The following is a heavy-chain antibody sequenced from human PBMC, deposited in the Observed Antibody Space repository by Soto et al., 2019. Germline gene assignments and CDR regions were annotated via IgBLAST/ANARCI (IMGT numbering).Heavy chain of an antibody. D-gene: IGHD6-13*01. Sequence: QLQLQESGPGLVKPSETLSLTCTVSGGSISSSSHYWGWIRQPPGKGLEWIGSIYYSGSTNYNPSLKSRVTISVDTSKNQFALKLSAVTATDTAVYYCARREQNWFDPWGQGTLVTVAS. J-gene: IGHJ5*02. CDR1: GGSISSSSHY. CDR2: IYYSGST. CDR3: ARREQNWFDP. V-gene: IGHV4-39*01.